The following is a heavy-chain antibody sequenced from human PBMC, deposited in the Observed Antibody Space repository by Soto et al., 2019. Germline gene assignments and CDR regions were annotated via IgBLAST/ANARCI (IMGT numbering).Heavy chain of an antibody. CDR2: IYYRGST. D-gene: IGHD5-12*01. J-gene: IGHJ4*02. Sequence: SETLSLTCTVSGGSISSSSYYWVWIRQPPGKGLEGIWIIYYRGSTYYNPSLKIRVTISVDRSKNQCSRKLSSVTDDDTAVYYCARHPVEMATITTFDYWGQGTMVTVSS. CDR1: GGSISSSSYY. V-gene: IGHV4-39*01. CDR3: ARHPVEMATITTFDY.